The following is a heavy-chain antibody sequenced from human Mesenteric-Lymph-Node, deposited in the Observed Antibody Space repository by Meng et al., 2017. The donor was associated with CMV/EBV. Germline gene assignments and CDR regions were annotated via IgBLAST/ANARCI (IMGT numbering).Heavy chain of an antibody. V-gene: IGHV3-21*01. Sequence: GGSLRLSCAASGFTFSSYAMHWVRQAPGKGLEWVAYISSTGSDLSYADSVKGRLTLTRDNAKKSLYLEMNSLRADDTAVFYCARSFTLIPGGIRIYAVDVWGQGTTVTVSS. CDR2: ISSTGSDL. CDR1: GFTFSSYA. CDR3: ARSFTLIPGGIRIYAVDV. D-gene: IGHD2-2*01. J-gene: IGHJ6*02.